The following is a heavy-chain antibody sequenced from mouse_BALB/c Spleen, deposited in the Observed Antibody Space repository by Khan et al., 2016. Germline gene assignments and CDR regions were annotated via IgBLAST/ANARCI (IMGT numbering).Heavy chain of an antibody. J-gene: IGHJ2*01. V-gene: IGHV14-3*02. D-gene: IGHD2-14*01. CDR1: GFKIKDTY. Sequence: VQLQQSGAELVKPGASVKLSCTASGFKIKDTYMHWVKQRPEQGLEWIGRIDPANGNTKYDPKFQGKATITADTSSNTAYLQLSSLTAEDTAVYYCARRNYRYAYFDYWGQGTTLTVSS. CDR3: ARRNYRYAYFDY. CDR2: IDPANGNT.